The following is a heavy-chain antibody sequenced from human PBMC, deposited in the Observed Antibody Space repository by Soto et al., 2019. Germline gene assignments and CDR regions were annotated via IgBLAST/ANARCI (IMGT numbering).Heavy chain of an antibody. CDR1: GYTFTSYG. J-gene: IGHJ6*02. CDR2: ISAYNGNT. CDR3: ARDRYYDFWSGYHYYYGMDV. Sequence: ASVKVSCKASGYTFTSYGISWVRQAPGQGLEWMGWISAYNGNTNYAQKLQGRVTTTTDTSTSTAYMELRSLRSDDTAVYYCARDRYYDFWSGYHYYYGMDVWGQGTTVTVSS. D-gene: IGHD3-3*01. V-gene: IGHV1-18*04.